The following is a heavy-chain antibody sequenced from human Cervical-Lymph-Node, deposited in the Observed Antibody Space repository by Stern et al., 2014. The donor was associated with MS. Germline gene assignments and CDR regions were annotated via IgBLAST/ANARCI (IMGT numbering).Heavy chain of an antibody. V-gene: IGHV1-69*01. J-gene: IGHJ6*02. D-gene: IGHD4-17*01. CDR3: ASPLTATSVPFGYYGMDV. CDR2: IVPIIGKP. Sequence: VQLVESGAEVKKPGSSVKVSCKASGGTFSNYATSWVRQATGKGLEWMGGIVPIIGKPNYAQKFQGRVTINAGGSKRRGDMERSTLRSEDTSVDYCASPLTATSVPFGYYGMDVWGQGTTVTVSS. CDR1: GGTFSNYA.